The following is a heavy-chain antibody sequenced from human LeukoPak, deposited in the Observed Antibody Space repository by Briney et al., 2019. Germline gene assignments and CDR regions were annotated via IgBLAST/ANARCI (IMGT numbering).Heavy chain of an antibody. CDR2: ISGSGSST. J-gene: IGHJ4*02. D-gene: IGHD3-22*01. CDR1: GFTFSNYA. V-gene: IGHV3-23*01. CDR3: VKAGGTFGYYYDSSGSFDF. Sequence: RAGGSLRLSCAASGFTFSNYAMSWVRQAPAGGLEWVSAISGSGSSTYYADSVKGRFTISRDNAKNTLFLQMNSLRAEDTAVYYCVKAGGTFGYYYDSSGSFDFWGQGTLVTVSS.